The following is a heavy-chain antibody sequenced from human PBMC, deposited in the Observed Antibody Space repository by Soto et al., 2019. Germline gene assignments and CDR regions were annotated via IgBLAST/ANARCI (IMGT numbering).Heavy chain of an antibody. Sequence: GESLKISCKGSGYSFTSYWIGWVRQMPGKGLEWMGIIYPGDSDTRYSPSFQGQVTISADKSINTAYLQWSSLKASDTAIYYCARHMGYSYGPFDYWGLRTLVTVSS. J-gene: IGHJ4*02. V-gene: IGHV5-51*01. CDR1: GYSFTSYW. CDR3: ARHMGYSYGPFDY. D-gene: IGHD5-18*01. CDR2: IYPGDSDT.